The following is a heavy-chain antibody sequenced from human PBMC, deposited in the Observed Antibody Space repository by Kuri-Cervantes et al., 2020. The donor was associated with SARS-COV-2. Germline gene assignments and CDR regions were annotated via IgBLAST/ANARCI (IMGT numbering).Heavy chain of an antibody. J-gene: IGHJ4*02. D-gene: IGHD1-26*01. Sequence: LRLSCTVSGGSISSGDYYWSWIRQPPGRGLEWIGYIYYSGSTYYNPSLKSRVTISVDTSKNQFSLKLSSVTAADTAVYYCARGPGIVGARGFDYWGQGTLVTVSS. V-gene: IGHV4-30-4*08. CDR1: GGSISSGDYY. CDR3: ARGPGIVGARGFDY. CDR2: IYYSGST.